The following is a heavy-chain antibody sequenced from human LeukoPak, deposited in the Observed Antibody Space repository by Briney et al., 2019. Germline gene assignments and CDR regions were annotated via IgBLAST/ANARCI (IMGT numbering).Heavy chain of an antibody. CDR1: GFTFSSYS. D-gene: IGHD2-15*01. J-gene: IGHJ4*02. CDR2: ISGSGGST. Sequence: GGSLRLSCAASGFTFSSYSMSWVRQAPGKGLEWVSAISGSGGSTYYADSVKGRFTISRDNSKNTLYLQMNSLRAEDTAVYYCEAARGYCSGGSCFDYWGQGTLVTVSS. V-gene: IGHV3-23*01. CDR3: EAARGYCSGGSCFDY.